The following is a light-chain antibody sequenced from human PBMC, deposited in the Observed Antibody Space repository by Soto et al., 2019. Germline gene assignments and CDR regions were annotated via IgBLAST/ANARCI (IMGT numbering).Light chain of an antibody. Sequence: QSVLTQPASVSGSPGQSITISCTGATSDIGAYNYVSWYQQHPGKAPKLLIVGNTIRPSGVPDRFSASTSGTSASLAITGLQAEDEGDYYCQSYDSTLSARYVFGTGTKVTVL. J-gene: IGLJ1*01. V-gene: IGLV2-14*03. CDR3: QSYDSTLSARYV. CDR2: GNT. CDR1: TSDIGAYNY.